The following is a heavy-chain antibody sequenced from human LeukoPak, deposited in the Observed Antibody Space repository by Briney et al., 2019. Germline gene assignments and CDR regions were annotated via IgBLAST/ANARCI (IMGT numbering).Heavy chain of an antibody. V-gene: IGHV4-34*01. D-gene: IGHD6-19*01. CDR2: IYHSGST. CDR3: ARGRVVAVASEEPYYFDY. CDR1: GGSFSGYY. Sequence: SETLSLTCAVYGGSFSGYYWSWIRQPPGKGLEWIGEIYHSGSTNYNPSLKSRVTISVDTSKNQFSLKLSSVTAADTAVYYCARGRVVAVASEEPYYFDYWAEATVPWAPSP. J-gene: IGHJ4*01.